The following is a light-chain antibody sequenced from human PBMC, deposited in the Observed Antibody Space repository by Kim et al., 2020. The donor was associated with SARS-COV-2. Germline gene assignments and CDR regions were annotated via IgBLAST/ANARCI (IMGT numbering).Light chain of an antibody. CDR2: KVS. V-gene: IGKV2-30*01. Sequence: DVVLTQSPLSLPVTLGQPASISCRSSQSLVYSDGNTYLSWFQQRPGQSPRRLVYKVSNRDSGVPDRFSGSGSGTDFTLKIRRVEGEDVGIYYCMQSTRWRPFTFGGGTKVDIK. CDR3: MQSTRWRPFT. CDR1: QSLVYSDGNTY. J-gene: IGKJ4*02.